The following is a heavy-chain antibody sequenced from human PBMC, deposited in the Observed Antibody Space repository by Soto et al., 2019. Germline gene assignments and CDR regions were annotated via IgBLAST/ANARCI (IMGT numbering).Heavy chain of an antibody. CDR1: GGSFSGYY. CDR3: ARGRRGRGYDFWSGYYPFDY. CDR2: INHSGST. V-gene: IGHV4-34*01. J-gene: IGHJ4*02. Sequence: SETLSLTCAVYGGSFSGYYWSWIRQPPGKGLEWIGEINHSGSTNYNPSLKSRVTISVDTSKNHFSLKLSSVTAADTAVYYCARGRRGRGYDFWSGYYPFDYWGQGTLVTVSS. D-gene: IGHD3-3*01.